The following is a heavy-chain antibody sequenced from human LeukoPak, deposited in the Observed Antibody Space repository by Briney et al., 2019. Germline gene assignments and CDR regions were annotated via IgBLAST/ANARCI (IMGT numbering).Heavy chain of an antibody. J-gene: IGHJ3*02. Sequence: ASVKVSCKVSGYTLTELSMHWVRQAPGKGFEWMGGFDPEDGETIYAQKFQGRVTMTEDTSTDTAYTELSSLRSEDTAVYYCATPPTHGSSGYYYVDDAFDIWGQGTMVTVSS. CDR1: GYTLTELS. CDR3: ATPPTHGSSGYYYVDDAFDI. V-gene: IGHV1-24*01. CDR2: FDPEDGET. D-gene: IGHD3-22*01.